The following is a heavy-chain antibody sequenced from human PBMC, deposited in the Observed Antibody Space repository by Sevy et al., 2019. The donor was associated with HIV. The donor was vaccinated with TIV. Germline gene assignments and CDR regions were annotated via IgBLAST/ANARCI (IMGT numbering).Heavy chain of an antibody. CDR3: ARVGLWRENAFDI. D-gene: IGHD3-16*01. CDR2: IYSGGST. J-gene: IGHJ3*02. CDR1: GFTVSSNY. Sequence: GGSLRLSCAASGFTVSSNYMSWVRQAPGKGLEWVSVIYSGGSTYYADSVKGRFTISRDNSKNTLYLQMNSLRAEDTAMYYCARVGLWRENAFDIWGQGTMVTVSS. V-gene: IGHV3-53*01.